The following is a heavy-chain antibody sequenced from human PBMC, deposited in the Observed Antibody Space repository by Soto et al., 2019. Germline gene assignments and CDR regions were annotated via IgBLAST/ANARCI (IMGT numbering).Heavy chain of an antibody. CDR1: GYTFTSYG. J-gene: IGHJ4*02. Sequence: ASVKVSCKAYGYTFTSYGISWVRQAPGQGLEWMGWISAYNGNTNYAQKLQGRVTMTTDTSTSTAYMELRSLRSDDAAVYYCARDPPTIASAGREDYWGQGTLVPVSS. CDR2: ISAYNGNT. V-gene: IGHV1-18*01. D-gene: IGHD6-13*01. CDR3: ARDPPTIASAGREDY.